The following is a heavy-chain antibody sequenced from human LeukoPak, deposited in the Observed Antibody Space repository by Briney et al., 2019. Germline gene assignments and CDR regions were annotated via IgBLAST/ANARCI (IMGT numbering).Heavy chain of an antibody. J-gene: IGHJ4*02. CDR3: ARHFFPSDSGSFRTPFDY. CDR1: GGSISSSSYY. V-gene: IGHV4-39*01. D-gene: IGHD3-10*01. CDR2: IYYSGST. Sequence: PSETLSLTCSVSGGSISSSSYYWGWIRQPPGKGLEWIGSIYYSGSTYYNPSLKSRVTISVDTSKNQFSLKLSSVTAAATAVYYCARHFFPSDSGSFRTPFDYWGQGALVTVSS.